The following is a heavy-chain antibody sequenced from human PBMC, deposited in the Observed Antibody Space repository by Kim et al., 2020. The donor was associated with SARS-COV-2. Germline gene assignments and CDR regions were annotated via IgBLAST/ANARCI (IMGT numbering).Heavy chain of an antibody. D-gene: IGHD6-19*01. V-gene: IGHV1-18*01. CDR3: ARVYATGWTNYLDY. Sequence: YAQKFHDRITLTTDTSSKTAVMELRSLRSDDTAVYYCARVYATGWTNYLDYWGQGTLVTVSS. J-gene: IGHJ4*02.